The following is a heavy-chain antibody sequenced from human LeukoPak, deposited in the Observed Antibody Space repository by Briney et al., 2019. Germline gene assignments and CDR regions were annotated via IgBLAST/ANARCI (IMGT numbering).Heavy chain of an antibody. CDR1: GFTSSSYG. CDR3: AKNPTYYYDSSGYPVYYYYGMDV. V-gene: IGHV3-30*02. D-gene: IGHD3-22*01. J-gene: IGHJ6*02. CDR2: IWYDGSNK. Sequence: GGSLRLSCAASGFTSSSYGMHWVRQAPGKGLEWVAVIWYDGSNKYYADSVKGRFTISRDNSKNTLYLQMNSLRAEDTAVYYCAKNPTYYYDSSGYPVYYYYGMDVWGQGTTVTVSS.